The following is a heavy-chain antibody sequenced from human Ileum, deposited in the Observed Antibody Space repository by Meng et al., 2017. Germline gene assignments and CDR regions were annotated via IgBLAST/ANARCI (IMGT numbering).Heavy chain of an antibody. V-gene: IGHV1-69*10. Sequence: QVQLVQSGAGVKYPGSSVKVSCKASGGAFSSFAIGWLPQAPGRGLEWTGGIIPILNASTYAQNFKGRVTLSADMATTTVYMELSSLTSDDTAVYFCARDCSGGGCFDPWGQGTLVTVSS. D-gene: IGHD2-15*01. J-gene: IGHJ5*02. CDR2: IIPILNAS. CDR3: ARDCSGGGCFDP. CDR1: GGAFSSFA.